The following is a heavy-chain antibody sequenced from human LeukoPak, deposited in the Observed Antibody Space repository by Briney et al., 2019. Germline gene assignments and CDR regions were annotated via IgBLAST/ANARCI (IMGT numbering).Heavy chain of an antibody. CDR3: TARNRDNIVVVPAASYYYYYGMDV. CDR2: IKSKTDGGTT. CDR1: GFTFSNAW. Sequence: GGSLRLSCAASGFTFSNAWMNWVRQAPGKGLEWVGRIKSKTDGGTTDYAAPVKGRFTISRDDSKNTLYLQMNSLKTEDTAVYYCTARNRDNIVVVPAASYYYYYGMDVWGQGTTVTVSS. D-gene: IGHD2-2*01. V-gene: IGHV3-15*01. J-gene: IGHJ6*02.